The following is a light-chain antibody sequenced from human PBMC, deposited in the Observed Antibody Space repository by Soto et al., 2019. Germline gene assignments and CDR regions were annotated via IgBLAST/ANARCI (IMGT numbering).Light chain of an antibody. CDR2: DVS. CDR3: CSYAGSYTLYV. CDR1: SSDVGGYNY. Sequence: QSFLTQPRSVSGSPGQSVTISCTGTSSDVGGYNYVSWYQQHPGKAPKLMIYDVSKRPSGVPDRFSGSKSGNTASLTISGLQAEDEADYYCCSYAGSYTLYVFGTGTKV. V-gene: IGLV2-11*01. J-gene: IGLJ1*01.